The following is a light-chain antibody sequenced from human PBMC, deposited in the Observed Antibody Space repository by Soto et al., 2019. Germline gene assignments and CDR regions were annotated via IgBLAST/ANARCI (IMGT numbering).Light chain of an antibody. Sequence: EIVMTQSPATLSVSPGEGVTLSCRASQSVGSNLAWYQQKPGQAPRLLFYAASTRATDTPARFSGSGSGAEFTLTINSLQSEDFAVYYCQQYNDWPSGTFGQGTRL. CDR1: QSVGSN. CDR3: QQYNDWPSGT. V-gene: IGKV3-15*01. J-gene: IGKJ2*01. CDR2: AAS.